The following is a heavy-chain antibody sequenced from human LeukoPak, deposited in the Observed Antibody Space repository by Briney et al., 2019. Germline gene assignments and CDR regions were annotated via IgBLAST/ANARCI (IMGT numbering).Heavy chain of an antibody. CDR3: TTDHRTIYGVVFPDY. Sequence: GGSLRLSCAASGFTFRSYAMSWVRQAPGKGLEWVGRINYKTSGGTADYAAPVQGRFTISRDDSKDTLYLQMNSLKTEDAAVYYCTTDHRTIYGVVFPDYWGQGTLVTVSS. CDR2: INYKTSGGTA. J-gene: IGHJ4*02. D-gene: IGHD3-3*01. V-gene: IGHV3-15*01. CDR1: GFTFRSYA.